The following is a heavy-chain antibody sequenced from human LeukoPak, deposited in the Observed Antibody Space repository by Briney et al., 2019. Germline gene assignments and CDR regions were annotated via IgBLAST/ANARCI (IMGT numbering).Heavy chain of an antibody. Sequence: SETLSLTCTVSGYSISSGYYWGWIRQPPGKGMEWIGSIYHSGSTYYNPSLKSRVTISVDTSKNQFSLKLSSVTAADTAVYYCARDRDYGDYGWFDPWGQGTLVTVSP. CDR1: GYSISSGYY. CDR3: ARDRDYGDYGWFDP. V-gene: IGHV4-38-2*02. J-gene: IGHJ5*02. CDR2: IYHSGST. D-gene: IGHD4-17*01.